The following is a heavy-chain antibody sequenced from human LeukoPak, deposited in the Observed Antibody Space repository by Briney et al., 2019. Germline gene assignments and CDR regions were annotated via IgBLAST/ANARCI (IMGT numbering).Heavy chain of an antibody. J-gene: IGHJ4*02. CDR3: ARGGYYYDSSGPDY. D-gene: IGHD3-22*01. Sequence: GGSLRLSCAASGFTFSSYEMNWVRQAPGKGLEWVSYISSSGSTIYYADSVKGRFTISRDNAKNSLYLQMNSLRAEDTAVYYCARGGYYYDSSGPDYWGQGTLVTVSS. V-gene: IGHV3-48*03. CDR1: GFTFSSYE. CDR2: ISSSGSTI.